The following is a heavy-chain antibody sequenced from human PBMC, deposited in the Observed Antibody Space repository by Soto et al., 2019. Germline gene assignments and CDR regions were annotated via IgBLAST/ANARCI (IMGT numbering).Heavy chain of an antibody. CDR1: GFPFNRYS. CDR2: ISSSSSYI. D-gene: IGHD5-12*01. Sequence: SLRLSCAASGFPFNRYSMNWVRKAPGKGLEWVSSISSSSSYIYYADSVKGRFTISRDNAKNSLYLQMNSLRAEDTAVYYCARDRLDIVATIGFDDWGQGTLVTVSS. J-gene: IGHJ4*02. CDR3: ARDRLDIVATIGFDD. V-gene: IGHV3-21*01.